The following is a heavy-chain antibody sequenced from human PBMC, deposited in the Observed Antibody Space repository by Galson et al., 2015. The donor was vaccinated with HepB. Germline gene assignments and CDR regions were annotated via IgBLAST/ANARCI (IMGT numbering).Heavy chain of an antibody. J-gene: IGHJ4*02. D-gene: IGHD2-15*01. CDR3: ARPLGYCSGGSCPQWYYFDY. CDR1: GFTFSSYW. Sequence: SLRLSCAASGFTFSSYWMSWVRQAPGKGLEWVANIKQDGSEKYYVDSVKGRFTISRDNAKNSLYLQMNSLRAEDTAVYYCARPLGYCSGGSCPQWYYFDYWGQGTLVTVSS. V-gene: IGHV3-7*03. CDR2: IKQDGSEK.